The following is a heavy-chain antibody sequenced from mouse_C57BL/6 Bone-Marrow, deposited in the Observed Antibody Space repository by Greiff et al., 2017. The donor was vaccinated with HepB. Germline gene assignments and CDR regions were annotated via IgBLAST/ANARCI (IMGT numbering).Heavy chain of an antibody. V-gene: IGHV1-42*01. J-gene: IGHJ2*01. D-gene: IGHD1-1*01. CDR3: ARFYYGSSYWIYFDY. CDR2: INPSTGGT. CDR1: GYSFTGYY. Sequence: EVKLVESGPELVKPGASVKISCKASGYSFTGYYMNWVKQSPEKSLEWIGEINPSTGGTTYNQKFKAKATLTVDKSSSTAYMQLKSLTSEDSAVYYCARFYYGSSYWIYFDYWGQGTTLTVSS.